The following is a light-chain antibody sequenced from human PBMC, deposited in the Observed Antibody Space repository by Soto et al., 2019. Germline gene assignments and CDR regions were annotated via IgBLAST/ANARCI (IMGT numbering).Light chain of an antibody. CDR2: GAS. CDR3: QQYDSSPRT. J-gene: IGKJ1*01. V-gene: IGKV3-20*01. Sequence: EIVLTQSPGTLSLSPGERATLSCRASQSVSSNFLAWYQQKPGQAPRLLIYGASSRASGIPDRFSGSGSGTVFTLTISRLEPVDFAVYYCQQYDSSPRTFGQGTKVEIK. CDR1: QSVSSNF.